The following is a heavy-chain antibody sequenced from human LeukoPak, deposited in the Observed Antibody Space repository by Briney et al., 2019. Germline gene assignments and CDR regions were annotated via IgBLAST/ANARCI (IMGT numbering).Heavy chain of an antibody. V-gene: IGHV3-53*01. CDR1: GFTVSSNF. CDR3: AITRGSGNDAFAI. D-gene: IGHD3-16*01. CDR2: IYSAGST. J-gene: IGHJ3*02. Sequence: PGGSLRLSCAASGFTVSSNFMSWVRQAPGKGLEWVSGIYSAGSTYYADSVKGRFTITRDNSKNTLYLHMNSLRAEDTAVYYCAITRGSGNDAFAIWGQGTMVTVSS.